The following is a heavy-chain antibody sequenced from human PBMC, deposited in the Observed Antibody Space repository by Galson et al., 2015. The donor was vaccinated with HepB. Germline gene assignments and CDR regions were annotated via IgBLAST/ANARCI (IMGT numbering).Heavy chain of an antibody. J-gene: IGHJ4*02. CDR3: SREIISRDRFGVFYFDY. Sequence: SLRLSCAASGFTFSSNSMSWVRQAPGKGLEWVSVIYSSGSTNYADYAKGRFTISRDNAKNNMHLQMNSLRDEDTAVFYCSREIISRDRFGVFYFDYWGQGSLVTVSS. V-gene: IGHV3-66*02. CDR2: IYSSGST. CDR1: GFTFSSNS. D-gene: IGHD3-10*01.